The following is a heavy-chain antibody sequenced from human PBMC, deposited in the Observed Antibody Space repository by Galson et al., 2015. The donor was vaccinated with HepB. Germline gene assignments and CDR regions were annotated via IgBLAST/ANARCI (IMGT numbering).Heavy chain of an antibody. CDR3: ARVVGAGNGMDV. Sequence: SVKVSCKASGGTFSSYAISWVRQAPGQGLEWMGGIIPIFGTANYAQKLQGRVTITADESTSTAYMELSSLRSEDTAVYYCARVVGAGNGMDVWGQGTTVTVSS. CDR1: GGTFSSYA. V-gene: IGHV1-69*13. D-gene: IGHD1-26*01. J-gene: IGHJ6*02. CDR2: IIPIFGTA.